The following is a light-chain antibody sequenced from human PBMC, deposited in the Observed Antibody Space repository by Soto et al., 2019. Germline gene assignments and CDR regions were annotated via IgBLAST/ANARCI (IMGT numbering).Light chain of an antibody. CDR1: QSLSSSY. Sequence: ENVLTQSPGTLSLSPGERATLSCRASQSLSSSYLAWYQQKPGQAPRLLIYDASSRATGIPDRFSGSGSGTDFTLTISRLEPEDFAVYFCQQYGSSPRTFGQGTKVDIK. CDR3: QQYGSSPRT. CDR2: DAS. J-gene: IGKJ1*01. V-gene: IGKV3-20*01.